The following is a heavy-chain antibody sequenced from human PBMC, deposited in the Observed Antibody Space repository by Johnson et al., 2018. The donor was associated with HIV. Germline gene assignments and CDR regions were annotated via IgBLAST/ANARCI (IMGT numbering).Heavy chain of an antibody. D-gene: IGHD3-22*01. CDR1: GFTFSDYG. V-gene: IGHV3-30*02. Sequence: QVQLVESGGGVVQPGRSLRLSCAASGFTFSDYGMHWVRQAPGKGLEWVSFIHYDGTNKYSPDSVKGRFTISRDNSKNTVYLQMNRLRPEDTAVYYCAKIRRAYYEDDFDIWGQGTMVTVSS. CDR2: IHYDGTNK. CDR3: AKIRRAYYEDDFDI. J-gene: IGHJ3*02.